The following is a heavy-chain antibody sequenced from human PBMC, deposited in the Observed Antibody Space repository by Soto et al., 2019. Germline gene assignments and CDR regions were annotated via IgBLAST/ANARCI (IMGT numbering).Heavy chain of an antibody. CDR1: GGSISSGGYY. CDR2: IYYSGST. Sequence: SETLSLTCTVSGGSISSGGYYWSWIRQHPGKGLEWIGYIYYSGSTYYNPSLKSRVTISVGTSKNQFSLKLNSVTAADTAVYYCARTRYDSSGYYLYYFDYWGQGTLVTVSS. V-gene: IGHV4-31*03. CDR3: ARTRYDSSGYYLYYFDY. J-gene: IGHJ4*02. D-gene: IGHD3-22*01.